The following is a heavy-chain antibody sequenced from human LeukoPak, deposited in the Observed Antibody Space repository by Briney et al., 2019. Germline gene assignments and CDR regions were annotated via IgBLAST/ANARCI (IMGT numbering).Heavy chain of an antibody. D-gene: IGHD3-3*01. CDR3: AKVEYYDFWSGYSTRWFDP. J-gene: IGHJ5*02. V-gene: IGHV3-66*01. CDR2: IYSGGGT. Sequence: GGSLRLSCAASGFTVSSNYMSWVRQAPGKGLEWVSVIYSGGGTYYADSVKGRFTISRDNSKNTLYLQMNSLRAEDTAVYYCAKVEYYDFWSGYSTRWFDPWGQGTLVTVSS. CDR1: GFTVSSNY.